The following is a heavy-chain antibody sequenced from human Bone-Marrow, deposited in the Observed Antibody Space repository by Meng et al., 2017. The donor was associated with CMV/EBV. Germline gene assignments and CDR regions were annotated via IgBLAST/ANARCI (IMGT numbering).Heavy chain of an antibody. J-gene: IGHJ6*02. CDR2: IKQDGSEK. Sequence: GGSLRLSCAASGFTVSSNYMCWVRQAPGKGLEWVANIKQDGSEKYYVDSVKGRFTISRDNAKNSLYLQMNSLRAEDTAVYYCARDSYYDFWSGFGYYYYGMYVWGQGTTVTVSS. CDR3: ARDSYYDFWSGFGYYYYGMYV. D-gene: IGHD3-3*01. V-gene: IGHV3-7*01. CDR1: GFTVSSNY.